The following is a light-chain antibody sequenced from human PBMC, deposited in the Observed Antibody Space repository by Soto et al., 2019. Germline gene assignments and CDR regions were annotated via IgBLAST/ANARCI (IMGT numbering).Light chain of an antibody. Sequence: DIQMTQSPSTLSSSVGDRVTITCRASQSISRQLAWYQQKPGKAPKVLIYDDSTLESGVPSRFSGSGSETEFTLTNSSLQPDDFATYYCQHYSSVRAFGLGTKVEIK. CDR2: DDS. V-gene: IGKV1-5*01. CDR3: QHYSSVRA. J-gene: IGKJ1*01. CDR1: QSISRQ.